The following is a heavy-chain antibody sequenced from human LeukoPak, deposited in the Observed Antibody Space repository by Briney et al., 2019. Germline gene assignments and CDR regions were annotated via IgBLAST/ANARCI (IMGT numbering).Heavy chain of an antibody. J-gene: IGHJ4*02. D-gene: IGHD4-17*01. Sequence: SETLSLTFAVYGGSFSGYYWSWIRQPPGKGLEWIGEINHSGSSNYIPSLKRRAIISVDTSKNQYSLKLSSVTAADTALYYCTRVRGLRRSGIDYWGQGTLVTVSS. CDR3: TRVRGLRRSGIDY. V-gene: IGHV4-34*01. CDR2: INHSGSS. CDR1: GGSFSGYY.